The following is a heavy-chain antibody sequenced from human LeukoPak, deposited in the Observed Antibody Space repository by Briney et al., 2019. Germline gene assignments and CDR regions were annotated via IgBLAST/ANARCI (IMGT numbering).Heavy chain of an antibody. CDR3: LKYGTGIYYNLVAFDI. CDR2: IISNGGST. D-gene: IGHD3-10*01. J-gene: IGHJ3*02. CDR1: GFTFNSYA. Sequence: PGGSLRLSCSASGFTFNSYAMHWVRQAPGKGLEYVAAIISNGGSTYYADSVRGRFTISRDNSKHTLYLQMSSLRAEDTCVYYCLKYGTGIYYNLVAFDIWGEGAMVTVCS. V-gene: IGHV3-64D*06.